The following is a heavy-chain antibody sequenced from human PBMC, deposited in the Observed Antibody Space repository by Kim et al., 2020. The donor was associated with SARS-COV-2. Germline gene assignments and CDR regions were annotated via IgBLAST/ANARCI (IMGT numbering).Heavy chain of an antibody. CDR1: GYTFTSYG. CDR3: ARCDYDILTGYPAMFDP. CDR2: ISAYNGNT. V-gene: IGHV1-18*01. J-gene: IGHJ5*02. D-gene: IGHD3-9*01. Sequence: ASVKVSCKASGYTFTSYGISWVRQAPGQGLEWMGWISAYNGNTNHAQKLQGRVTMTTDTSTSTAYMELRSLRSDDTAVYYCARCDYDILTGYPAMFDPWGQGTLVTVSS.